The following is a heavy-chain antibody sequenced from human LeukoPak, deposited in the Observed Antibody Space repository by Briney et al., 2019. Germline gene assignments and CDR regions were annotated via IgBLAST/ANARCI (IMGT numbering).Heavy chain of an antibody. CDR3: ARHRDSGYDYYYYYMDV. CDR2: IYHSGST. V-gene: IGHV4-38-2*01. J-gene: IGHJ6*03. D-gene: IGHD5-12*01. CDR1: GYSISSGYY. Sequence: RSSETLSLTCAVSGYSISSGYYWGWIRQPPGKGLEWIGSIYHSGSTYYNPSLKSRVTISVDTSKNQFSLKLSSVTAADTAVYYCARHRDSGYDYYYYYMDVWGKGTTVTVSS.